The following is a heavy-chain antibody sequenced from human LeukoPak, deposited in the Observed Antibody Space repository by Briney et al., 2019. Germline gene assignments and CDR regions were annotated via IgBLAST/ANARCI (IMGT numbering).Heavy chain of an antibody. V-gene: IGHV1-2*02. D-gene: IGHD3-10*01. Sequence: ASVKVSCKASGYTFTGYYMHWVRQAPGQGLEWMGWINPNSGGTNYAQKFQGRVTMTRDTSISTAYMELSRLRSDDTAVYYCAARGQGSSLSYFVYWGQGTLVTVSS. CDR1: GYTFTGYY. CDR3: AARGQGSSLSYFVY. J-gene: IGHJ4*02. CDR2: INPNSGGT.